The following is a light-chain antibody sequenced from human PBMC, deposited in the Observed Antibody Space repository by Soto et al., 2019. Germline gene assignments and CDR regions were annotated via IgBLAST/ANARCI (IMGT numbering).Light chain of an antibody. Sequence: EIVLTQSPATLSLSPGERATLSCRASQSVSSYLAWYQQKPGQAPRLLIYDASNRATGIPARFSGGGSGTDFTLKISRVEAEDVGVYYCMQALQTPRAFGQGTRLEIK. CDR3: MQALQTPRA. CDR1: QSVSSY. CDR2: DAS. J-gene: IGKJ5*01. V-gene: IGKV3-11*01.